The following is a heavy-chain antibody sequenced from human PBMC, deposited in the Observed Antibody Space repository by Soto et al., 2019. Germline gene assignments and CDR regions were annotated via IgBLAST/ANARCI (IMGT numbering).Heavy chain of an antibody. Sequence: QVQLQESGPGLVKPSETLSLTCTVSGDSINSNYWSWIRQPPGKGLEWIGYIYNSGSTDYNPDYNPPLKGRVPISADKPKKQFSLKLRSVTAADTGLYYCSREEVIGVRGGFDYWGQGIPVTLSS. J-gene: IGHJ4*02. CDR2: IYNSGSTDYNP. CDR3: SREEVIGVRGGFDY. CDR1: GDSINSNY. D-gene: IGHD3-10*01. V-gene: IGHV4-4*08.